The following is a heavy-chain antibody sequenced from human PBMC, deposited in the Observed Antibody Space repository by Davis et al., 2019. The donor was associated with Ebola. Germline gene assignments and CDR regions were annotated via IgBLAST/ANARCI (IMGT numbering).Heavy chain of an antibody. V-gene: IGHV3-23*01. CDR3: AKGGSGWPSDYSYGMGV. CDR1: GFTFSSYG. J-gene: IGHJ6*04. Sequence: PGGSLRLSCAASGFTFSSYGMHWVRQAPGKGLEWVSAISGSGGSTYYEDSVKGRFTISRNNSKNTLYLQMNSLRVEDTAVYYCAKGGSGWPSDYSYGMGVWGKGTTVTVSS. CDR2: ISGSGGST. D-gene: IGHD6-19*01.